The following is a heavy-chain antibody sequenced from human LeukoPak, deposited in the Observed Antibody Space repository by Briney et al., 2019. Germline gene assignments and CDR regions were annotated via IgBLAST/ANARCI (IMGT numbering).Heavy chain of an antibody. CDR2: ISWSGGST. D-gene: IGHD6-13*01. V-gene: IGHV3-20*04. J-gene: IGHJ3*02. Sequence: GGSLRLSCTASGFTFDDYGMSWVRQAPGKGLEWVSGISWSGGSTAYADSVKGRFTISRDNAKTSLYLQMNSLRAEDTALYYCARKIAAAGRAWWDAFDIWGQGTMVTVSS. CDR3: ARKIAAAGRAWWDAFDI. CDR1: GFTFDDYG.